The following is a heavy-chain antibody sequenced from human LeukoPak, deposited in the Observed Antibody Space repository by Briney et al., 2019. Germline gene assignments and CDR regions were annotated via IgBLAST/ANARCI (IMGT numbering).Heavy chain of an antibody. J-gene: IGHJ6*04. Sequence: GGSLRLSCAASGFTFSSYSMNWVRQAPGRGLEWVSSISSSSSYMYYADSVKGRFTISRDNAKNSLYLQMNSLRAEDTAVYYCAELGITMIGGVWGKGTTVTISS. CDR2: ISSSSSYM. CDR1: GFTFSSYS. D-gene: IGHD3-10*02. CDR3: AELGITMIGGV. V-gene: IGHV3-21*01.